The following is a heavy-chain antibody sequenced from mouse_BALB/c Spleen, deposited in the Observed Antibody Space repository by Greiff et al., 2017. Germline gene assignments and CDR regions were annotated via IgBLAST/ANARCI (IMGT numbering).Heavy chain of an antibody. Sequence: VKVVESGPGLVQPSQSLSITCTVSGFSLTSYGVHWVRQSPGKGLEWLGVIWSGGSTDYNAAFISRLSISKDNSKSQVFFKMNSLQANDTAIYYCARSGDRYGFDYWGQGTTLTVSS. CDR2: IWSGGST. CDR1: GFSLTSYG. CDR3: ARSGDRYGFDY. J-gene: IGHJ2*01. V-gene: IGHV2-2*02. D-gene: IGHD2-14*01.